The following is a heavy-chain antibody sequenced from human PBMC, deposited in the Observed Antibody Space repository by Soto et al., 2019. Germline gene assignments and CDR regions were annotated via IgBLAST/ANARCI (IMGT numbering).Heavy chain of an antibody. CDR3: ARPPLPGYSIHFNS. CDR1: GYIFIDYW. V-gene: IGHV5-51*01. J-gene: IGHJ4*02. CDR2: VYPRDSDT. D-gene: IGHD2-15*01. Sequence: GASLKISCKASGYIFIDYWIGWVRQMPGKGLEWMGIVYPRDSDTRYSPSFQGQVTISADRSTGTAFLQWRSLKASDTALYYCARPPLPGYSIHFNSWGQGTLVTVSS.